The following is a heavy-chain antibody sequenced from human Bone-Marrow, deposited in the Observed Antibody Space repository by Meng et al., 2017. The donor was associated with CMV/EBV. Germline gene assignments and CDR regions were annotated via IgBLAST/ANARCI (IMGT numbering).Heavy chain of an antibody. Sequence: ASVKVSCKASGYTFTSYYMHWVRQAPGQGLEWMGIINPSGGSTSYAQKFQGRVTMTRDTSTSTVYMELSSLRSEDTAVYYSARRGYNWNWFDPWGQGTLVTVSS. CDR1: GYTFTSYY. D-gene: IGHD1-20*01. J-gene: IGHJ5*02. CDR2: INPSGGST. CDR3: ARRGYNWNWFDP. V-gene: IGHV1-46*01.